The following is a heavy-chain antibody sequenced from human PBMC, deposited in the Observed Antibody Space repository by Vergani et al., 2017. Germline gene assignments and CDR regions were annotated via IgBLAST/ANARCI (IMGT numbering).Heavy chain of an antibody. CDR2: IQFDGSNQ. Sequence: QVQLVNSGEGVVRRGGSLRLSCATSGFTLGNYAMQWIRQGPGKGLEFVAFIQFDGSNQYYADSVKGRFTLSRDFSKNTLYLQMNSLRTDDTATYYCAKHFRGWGIDYWGQGTQVIVSS. V-gene: IGHV3-30*02. D-gene: IGHD3-16*01. J-gene: IGHJ4*02. CDR1: GFTLGNYA. CDR3: AKHFRGWGIDY.